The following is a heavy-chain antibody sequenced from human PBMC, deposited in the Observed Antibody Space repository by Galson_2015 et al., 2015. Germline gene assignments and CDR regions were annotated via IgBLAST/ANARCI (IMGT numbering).Heavy chain of an antibody. D-gene: IGHD6-13*01. CDR2: IYYSGST. V-gene: IGHV4-39*07. CDR3: ARVTAGTSSIYFDY. Sequence: ETLSLPCPVSGGSISSSSYYWGWIRQPPGKGLEWIGSIYYSGSTYYNPSLKSRVTISVDTSKNQFSLKLSSVTAADTAVYYCARVTAGTSSIYFDYWGQGTLVTVSS. CDR1: GGSISSSSYY. J-gene: IGHJ4*02.